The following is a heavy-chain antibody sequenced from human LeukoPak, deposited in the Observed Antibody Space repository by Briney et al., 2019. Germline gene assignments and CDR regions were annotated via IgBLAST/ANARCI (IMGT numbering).Heavy chain of an antibody. Sequence: GGSLRLSCAASGSTFSSYNMNWGRHAPGKGLEWVSSITSSSYIYYSDSVKGRFTISRANAKNSLYLQMSSLRAEDTAVYYCARAYSSSLDYWGQGTLVSVSS. CDR3: ARAYSSSLDY. V-gene: IGHV3-21*01. CDR2: ITSSSYI. J-gene: IGHJ4*02. D-gene: IGHD4-11*01. CDR1: GSTFSSYN.